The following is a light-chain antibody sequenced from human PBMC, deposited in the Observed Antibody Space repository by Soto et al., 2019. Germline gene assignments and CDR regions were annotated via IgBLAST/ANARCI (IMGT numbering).Light chain of an antibody. Sequence: EIVLTQSPATLSLSPGERATLSCRASQSVSSYLAWFQQKPGQAPRLLIYDASSRATGIPARFSGSGSGTDFTLTISSLEPKDFSVYDFQQRINRPTFGGGTKVEIK. V-gene: IGKV3-11*01. CDR1: QSVSSY. CDR3: QQRINRPT. J-gene: IGKJ4*01. CDR2: DAS.